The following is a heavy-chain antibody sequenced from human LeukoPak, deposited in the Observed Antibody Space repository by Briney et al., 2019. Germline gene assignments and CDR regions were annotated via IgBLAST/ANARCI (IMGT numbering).Heavy chain of an antibody. V-gene: IGHV4-34*01. CDR3: ASGTSFDY. Sequence: LXXTCXXXGXSXXGYYWSWIRQPPGKGLEWIGEINHSGSTNYNPSLKSRVTISVDTSKNQFSLKLSSVTAADTAVYYCASGTSFDYWGQGTLVTVSS. CDR1: GXSXXGYY. J-gene: IGHJ4*02. CDR2: INHSGST.